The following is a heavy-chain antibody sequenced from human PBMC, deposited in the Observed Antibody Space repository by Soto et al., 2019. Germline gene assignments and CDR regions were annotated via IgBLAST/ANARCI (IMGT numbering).Heavy chain of an antibody. Sequence: GESLKISCKGSGYSFTSYWIGWVRQMPGKGLEWMGIIYPGDSDTRYSPSFQGQVTISGDKSISTAYLQWSSLKASDTAMYYCARGAVRGARHYYYYGMDVWGQGTTVTVSS. V-gene: IGHV5-51*01. CDR1: GYSFTSYW. D-gene: IGHD3-10*01. CDR3: ARGAVRGARHYYYYGMDV. CDR2: IYPGDSDT. J-gene: IGHJ6*02.